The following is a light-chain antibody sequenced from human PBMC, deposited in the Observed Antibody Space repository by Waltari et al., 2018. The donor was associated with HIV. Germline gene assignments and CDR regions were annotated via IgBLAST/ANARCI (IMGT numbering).Light chain of an antibody. V-gene: IGLV3-19*01. Sequence: SRLTQDPAVSVALGQTVRITCQGDSLRSDYASWYQQKPGQAPKLLVYGKNYRPLGITDRFIVSNSRDTSSLTVTGARAEDEAAYYCDSRDSGSDQWVFGGGTTLTVL. CDR1: SLRSDY. CDR2: GKN. J-gene: IGLJ3*02. CDR3: DSRDSGSDQWV.